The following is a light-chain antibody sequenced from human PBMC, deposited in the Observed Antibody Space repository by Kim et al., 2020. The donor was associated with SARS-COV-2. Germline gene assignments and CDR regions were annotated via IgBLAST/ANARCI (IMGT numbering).Light chain of an antibody. CDR3: QTWGTGIPV. J-gene: IGLJ3*02. V-gene: IGLV4-69*01. CDR1: SGHSSYA. Sequence: ASVKLTCTLSSGHSSYAIAWHQQQPEKGPRYLMKLNSDGSHSKGDGIPDRFSGSSSGAERYLTISSLQSEDEADYYCQTWGTGIPVLGGGTKLTVL. CDR2: LNSDGSH.